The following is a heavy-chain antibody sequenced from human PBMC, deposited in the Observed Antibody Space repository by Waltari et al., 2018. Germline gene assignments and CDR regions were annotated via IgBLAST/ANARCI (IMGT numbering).Heavy chain of an antibody. CDR1: GFTFDSYG. Sequence: QVQLVESGGGVVQSGRALRLSCVASGFTFDSYGMHWVRQAPGRGWEGWELVGLDGRATYYADSVKGRLTGSRDNSKNTFYLQLNSLRAEDTAVYYCARDMHSSSSALGWLDPWGQGTLVTVSS. V-gene: IGHV3-33*01. J-gene: IGHJ5*02. CDR3: ARDMHSSSSALGWLDP. CDR2: VGLDGRAT. D-gene: IGHD6-6*01.